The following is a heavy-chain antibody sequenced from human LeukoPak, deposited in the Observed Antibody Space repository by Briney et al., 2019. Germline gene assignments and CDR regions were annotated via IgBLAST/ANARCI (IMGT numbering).Heavy chain of an antibody. CDR2: TSSDLNVK. V-gene: IGHV3-30-3*01. CDR3: AREGYYGSGSPPSLYFDY. CDR1: GFTFRSHA. D-gene: IGHD3-10*01. J-gene: IGHJ4*02. Sequence: PGTSLRLSCATSGFTFRSHAMHWVRQSPGKGLEWVAVTSSDLNVKLYADSVKGRFTISRDNSRSTLYLQMNSLRPEDTAIYYCAREGYYGSGSPPSLYFDYWGQGTLVTVSS.